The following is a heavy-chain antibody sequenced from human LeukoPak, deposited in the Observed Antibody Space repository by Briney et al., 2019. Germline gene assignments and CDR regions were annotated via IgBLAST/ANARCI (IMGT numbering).Heavy chain of an antibody. J-gene: IGHJ4*02. CDR1: GGTFSSYA. Sequence: SVKVSCKASGGTFSSYAISWVRQAPGQGLEWMGGIIPIFGTANYAQKFQGRVTITADESTSTAYMELSSLRSEDTAVYYCAYYGSGSYPFDYWGQGTLVTVSS. D-gene: IGHD3-10*01. CDR3: AYYGSGSYPFDY. V-gene: IGHV1-69*13. CDR2: IIPIFGTA.